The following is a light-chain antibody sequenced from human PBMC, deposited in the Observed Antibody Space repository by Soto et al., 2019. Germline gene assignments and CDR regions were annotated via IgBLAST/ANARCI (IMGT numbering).Light chain of an antibody. CDR3: QTWGSGIHVV. Sequence: QPVLTQSPSASASLGASVKLTCTLSSGHSSYAIAWHQQQPEKGPRYLMKVNSDGSHNKGDGIPDRLSGSSSGAERYLTISSLQSEDEADYYCQTWGSGIHVVFGGGTKVTVL. V-gene: IGLV4-69*01. CDR1: SGHSSYA. CDR2: VNSDGSH. J-gene: IGLJ2*01.